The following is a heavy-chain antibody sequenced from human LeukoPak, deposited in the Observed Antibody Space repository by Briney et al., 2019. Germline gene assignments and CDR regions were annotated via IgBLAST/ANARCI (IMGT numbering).Heavy chain of an antibody. Sequence: ASVKVSCKASGYTFTSYGISWVRQAPGQGLEWMGWISAYNGNTNYAQKLQARVTMTTNTSTSTAYMELRSLRSDDTAVYYCARDRQQQLVHHDAFDIWGQGTMVTVSS. D-gene: IGHD6-13*01. CDR2: ISAYNGNT. V-gene: IGHV1-18*01. CDR3: ARDRQQQLVHHDAFDI. J-gene: IGHJ3*02. CDR1: GYTFTSYG.